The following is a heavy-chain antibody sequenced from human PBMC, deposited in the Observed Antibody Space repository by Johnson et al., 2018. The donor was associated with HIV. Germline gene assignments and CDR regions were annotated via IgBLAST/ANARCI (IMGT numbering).Heavy chain of an antibody. CDR1: GFTVSSNY. V-gene: IGHV3-23*04. CDR3: AKDVDRLLWEGDAFDI. CDR2: ISGNGGDT. D-gene: IGHD1-26*01. Sequence: VQLVESGGGLVQPGGSLRLSCAASGFTVSSNYMSWVRQAPGKGLEWVSGISGNGGDTYYADSVKGRFTISRDNSKNTLYLEMNSLRTEDTAVYHCAKDVDRLLWEGDAFDIWGQGTMVTVSS. J-gene: IGHJ3*02.